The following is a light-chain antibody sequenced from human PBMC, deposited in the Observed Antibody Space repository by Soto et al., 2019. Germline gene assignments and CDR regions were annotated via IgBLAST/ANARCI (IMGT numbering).Light chain of an antibody. CDR1: SSDVGSYNY. Sequence: QPVLTQPASVSGSPGQSITISCTGTSSDVGSYNYVSWYQQHPGQAPRLMFYDVSNRPSGVFNRFSGSKSGNPASLSISGLQAEDEADYYCSSYTRDNPGVFGGGPKVTAL. CDR3: SSYTRDNPGV. CDR2: DVS. J-gene: IGLJ2*01. V-gene: IGLV2-14*03.